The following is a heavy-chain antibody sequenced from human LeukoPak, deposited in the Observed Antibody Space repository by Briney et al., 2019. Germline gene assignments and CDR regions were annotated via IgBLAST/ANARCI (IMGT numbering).Heavy chain of an antibody. D-gene: IGHD1-26*01. V-gene: IGHV4-34*01. Sequence: SETLSLTCAVYGGSFSGYYWSWIRQPPGKGQGWIGEINHSGSTNYNPSLKSRVTISVDTSKNQFSLKLSSVTAQETAVYYCENRGGGRGSYLRVTFDYWGKGTTVTVSS. J-gene: IGHJ4*02. CDR1: GGSFSGYY. CDR2: INHSGST. CDR3: ENRGGGRGSYLRVTFDY.